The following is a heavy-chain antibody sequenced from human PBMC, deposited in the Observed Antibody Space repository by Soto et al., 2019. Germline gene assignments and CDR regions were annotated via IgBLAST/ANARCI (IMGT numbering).Heavy chain of an antibody. D-gene: IGHD6-13*01. Sequence: GGSLRLSCAASGFTVSSNYMSWVRQAPGKGLEWVSVIYSGDSTYYADSVKGRFTISRDNSKNTLYLQMNSLRAEDTAVYYCARDEGYSSSWYVSYYGMDVWGQGTTVTVSS. V-gene: IGHV3-53*01. CDR1: GFTVSSNY. CDR2: IYSGDST. CDR3: ARDEGYSSSWYVSYYGMDV. J-gene: IGHJ6*02.